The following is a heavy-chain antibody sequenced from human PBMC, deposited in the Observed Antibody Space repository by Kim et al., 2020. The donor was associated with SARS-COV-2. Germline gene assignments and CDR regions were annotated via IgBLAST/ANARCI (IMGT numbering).Heavy chain of an antibody. CDR3: ARRYDILTGYYTPVWDY. D-gene: IGHD3-9*01. V-gene: IGHV5-10-1*01. Sequence: GESLKISCKGSGYSFTSYWISWVRQMPGKGLEWMGRIDPSDSYTNYIPSFQGHVTISADKSISTAYLQWSSLKASDTAMYYCARRYDILTGYYTPVWDYWGQGTLVTVSS. J-gene: IGHJ4*02. CDR1: GYSFTSYW. CDR2: IDPSDSYT.